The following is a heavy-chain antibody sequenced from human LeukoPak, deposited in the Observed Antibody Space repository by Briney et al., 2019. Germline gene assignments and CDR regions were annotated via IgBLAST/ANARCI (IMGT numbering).Heavy chain of an antibody. J-gene: IGHJ4*02. D-gene: IGHD1-26*01. CDR3: AIVGATTAVS. V-gene: IGHV1-69*13. Sequence: SVKISCKASRGTFSTYAFSWVRQAPGQGLEWMGRIVPIFGTANYAQQFLDRVTITADESASTAYMELSSLRSEDSAVYYCAIVGATTAVSWGQGTLVTVSS. CDR2: IVPIFGTA. CDR1: RGTFSTYA.